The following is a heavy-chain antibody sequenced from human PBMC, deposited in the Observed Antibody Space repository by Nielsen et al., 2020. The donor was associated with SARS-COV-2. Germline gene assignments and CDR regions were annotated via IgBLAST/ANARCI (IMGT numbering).Heavy chain of an antibody. V-gene: IGHV3-9*01. CDR1: GFTFDDYA. CDR2: ISWNSGSI. J-gene: IGHJ6*02. CDR3: AKDRPYAYGMDV. D-gene: IGHD3-16*01. Sequence: GGSLRLSCVTSGFTFDDYAMHWVRQAPGKGLEWVSGISWNSGSIGYADSVKGRFTISRDNAKNSLYLQMNSLRAEDTALYYCAKDRPYAYGMDVWGQGTTVTVSS.